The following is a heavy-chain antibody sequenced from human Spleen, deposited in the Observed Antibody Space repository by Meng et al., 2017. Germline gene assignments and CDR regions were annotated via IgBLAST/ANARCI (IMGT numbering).Heavy chain of an antibody. CDR3: ARVDDYGDFDAFDI. Sequence: GESLKISCAASGFTFSSYAMSWVRQAPGKGLEWVSAISGSGGSTYYADSVKGRFTTSRDNSKNTLYLQMNSLRAEDTAVYYCARVDDYGDFDAFDIWGQGTMVTVSS. D-gene: IGHD4-17*01. J-gene: IGHJ3*02. CDR2: ISGSGGST. CDR1: GFTFSSYA. V-gene: IGHV3-23*01.